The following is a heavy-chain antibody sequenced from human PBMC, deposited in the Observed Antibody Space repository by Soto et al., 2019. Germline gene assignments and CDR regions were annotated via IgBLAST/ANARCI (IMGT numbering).Heavy chain of an antibody. J-gene: IGHJ2*01. CDR2: ISSSSSTI. CDR1: GFTFSSYS. V-gene: IGHV3-48*01. CDR3: ARDVLYSSGWYPSLEWYFDL. Sequence: GGSLRLSCAASGFTFSSYSMNWVRQAPGKGLEWVSYISSSSSTIYYADSVKGRFTISRDNAKNSLYLQMNSLRAEDTAVYYCARDVLYSSGWYPSLEWYFDLWGRGTLVTVSS. D-gene: IGHD6-19*01.